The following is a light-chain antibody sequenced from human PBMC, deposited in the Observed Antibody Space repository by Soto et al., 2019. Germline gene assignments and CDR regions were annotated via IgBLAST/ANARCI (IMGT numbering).Light chain of an antibody. J-gene: IGKJ3*01. CDR1: QGVSSNY. CDR2: AAS. CDR3: HQYGNSPFS. V-gene: IGKV3D-20*01. Sequence: IVLTQSPATMSLSPGDRATLSCGASQGVSSNYLAWYQQKPGLAPRLLIYAASSRATGIPDRFSGSGSGADFTLTISRLEPEDFAVYYCHQYGNSPFSFGPGTKLDIK.